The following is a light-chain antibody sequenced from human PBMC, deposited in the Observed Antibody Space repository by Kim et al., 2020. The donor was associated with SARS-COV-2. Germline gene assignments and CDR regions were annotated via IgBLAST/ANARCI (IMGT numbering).Light chain of an antibody. Sequence: EIVLTQSPDTLSLSRGERATLSCRASQPISSGYLTWYHRKPGQAHRLLIYGASNRATGISDRFSGSGSGTVFTLTIYRVEPEDFAVFYCRQYGDSARTFGEGGKLEI. J-gene: IGKJ2*01. CDR3: RQYGDSART. CDR1: QPISSGY. V-gene: IGKV3-20*01. CDR2: GAS.